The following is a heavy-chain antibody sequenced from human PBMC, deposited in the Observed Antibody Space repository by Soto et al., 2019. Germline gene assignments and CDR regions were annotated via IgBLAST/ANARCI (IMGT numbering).Heavy chain of an antibody. Sequence: TSETLSLTCTVSGGSISSGGYYWSWIRQHPGKGLEWIGYIYYSGSTYYNPSLKSRVTISVDTSKNQFSLKLSSVTAADTAVYYCARPTYYYDSSGPPAYWGQGTLVTAPQ. D-gene: IGHD3-22*01. V-gene: IGHV4-31*03. CDR3: ARPTYYYDSSGPPAY. CDR2: IYYSGST. CDR1: GGSISSGGYY. J-gene: IGHJ4*02.